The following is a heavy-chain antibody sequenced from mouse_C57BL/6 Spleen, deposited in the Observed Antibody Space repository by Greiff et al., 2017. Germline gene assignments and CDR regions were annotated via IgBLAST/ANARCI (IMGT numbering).Heavy chain of an antibody. D-gene: IGHD1-1*01. CDR3: ARAFGSSGCYFDY. V-gene: IGHV14-3*01. CDR1: GFNIKNTY. Sequence: EVKVVESVAELVRPGASVKLSCTASGFNIKNTYMPWVKQRPEQGLEWIGRLDPASGNTKYATKFQGKATITADTSSNTAYLQLSSLTSEDTAIYYCARAFGSSGCYFDYWGQGTTLTVSS. J-gene: IGHJ2*01. CDR2: LDPASGNT.